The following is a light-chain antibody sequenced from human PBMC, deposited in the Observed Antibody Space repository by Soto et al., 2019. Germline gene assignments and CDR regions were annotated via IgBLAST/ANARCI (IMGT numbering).Light chain of an antibody. CDR1: STDIGDYNY. Sequence: QSALTQPASVSGAPGQSITISCTGTSTDIGDYNYVSWFQQHPGKAPKLMIYDVSYRPSGVSHRFSGSKSGNTASLTISGLQAEDEADYYCSSYTSSNTRFVFGTGTKGTVL. CDR3: SSYTSSNTRFV. V-gene: IGLV2-14*01. CDR2: DVS. J-gene: IGLJ1*01.